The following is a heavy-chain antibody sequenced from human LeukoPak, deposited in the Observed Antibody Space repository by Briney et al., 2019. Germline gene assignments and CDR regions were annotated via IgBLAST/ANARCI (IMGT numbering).Heavy chain of an antibody. D-gene: IGHD4-11*01. J-gene: IGHJ4*02. CDR1: GFTFSSYA. CDR2: ISGSGGST. Sequence: GGSLRLSCATSGFTFSSYAMSWVRQAPGKGLEWVSAISGSGGSTYYADSVKGRFTISRDNSKNTLYLQMNSLRAEDTAVYYCAKDRIYSNYFDYWGQGTLVTVSS. V-gene: IGHV3-23*01. CDR3: AKDRIYSNYFDY.